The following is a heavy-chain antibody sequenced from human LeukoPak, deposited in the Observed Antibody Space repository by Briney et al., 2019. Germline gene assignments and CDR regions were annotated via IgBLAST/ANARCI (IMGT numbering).Heavy chain of an antibody. CDR2: MNPNSGNT. V-gene: IGHV1-8*01. CDR3: ARLPYYYDSSGYYTGAFDI. J-gene: IGHJ3*02. CDR1: GYTFTSYD. Sequence: ASVKVSCKASGYTFTSYDINWVRQATGQGLEWMGWMNPNSGNTGYAQKFQGRVTMTRNTSISTAYMELRSLRSEDTAVYYCARLPYYYDSSGYYTGAFDIWGQGTMVTVSS. D-gene: IGHD3-22*01.